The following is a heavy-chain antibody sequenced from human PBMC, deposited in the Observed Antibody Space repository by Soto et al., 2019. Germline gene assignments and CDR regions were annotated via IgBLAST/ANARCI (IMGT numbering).Heavy chain of an antibody. V-gene: IGHV3-7*01. CDR3: TCDTAYTPY. CDR1: GFTFGSYW. D-gene: IGHD3-16*01. J-gene: IGHJ4*02. CDR2: IKQDGSQK. Sequence: PGGSLRLSCAASGFTFGSYWMAWVRQAPGKGLEWVANIKQDGSQKNYVDSVKGRFTISRDNAKNSLYLQMNSLRADDTAVYYCTCDTAYTPYWGRGTLVTVSS.